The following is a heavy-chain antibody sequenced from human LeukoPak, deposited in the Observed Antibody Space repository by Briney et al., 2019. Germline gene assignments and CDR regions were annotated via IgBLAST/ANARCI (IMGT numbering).Heavy chain of an antibody. V-gene: IGHV3-53*01. CDR3: ARDLLGGGTFDI. D-gene: IGHD3-16*01. J-gene: IGHJ3*02. CDR1: GFTVSSNF. Sequence: QPGGSLRLSCAASGFTVSSNFMHWVRQAPGKGLEWVSDYADSVKGRFTISRDNSKNTLYLQMNSLRAEDTAVYYCARDLLGGGTFDIWGQGTMVTVSS.